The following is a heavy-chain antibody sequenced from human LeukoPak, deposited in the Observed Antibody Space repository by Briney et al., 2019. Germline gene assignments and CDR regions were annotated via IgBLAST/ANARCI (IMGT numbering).Heavy chain of an antibody. Sequence: GGSLRLSCAASGFTFSSYSMNWVRQAPGKGLEWVSYISSSSTIYYADSVKGRFTISRDNAKNSLYLQMNSLRAEDTAVYYCARVAVFGPNYYYYYMDVWGKGTTVTVSS. CDR3: ARVAVFGPNYYYYYMDV. J-gene: IGHJ6*03. V-gene: IGHV3-48*01. CDR2: ISSSSTI. D-gene: IGHD3-16*01. CDR1: GFTFSSYS.